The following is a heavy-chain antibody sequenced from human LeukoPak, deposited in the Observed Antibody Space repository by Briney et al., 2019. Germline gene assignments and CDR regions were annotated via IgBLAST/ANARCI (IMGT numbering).Heavy chain of an antibody. Sequence: PGGSLRLSCAASGFTFSIYAMPWVRQAPGRGLEWVAFISSDGGNRYYADSVKGRFTISRDNSRNTLYLQMNSLRDEDTAVYYCDPHDSSSHFWGQGTLVTVSS. CDR1: GFTFSIYA. J-gene: IGHJ4*02. V-gene: IGHV3-30-3*01. CDR2: ISSDGGNR. D-gene: IGHD6-6*01. CDR3: DPHDSSSHF.